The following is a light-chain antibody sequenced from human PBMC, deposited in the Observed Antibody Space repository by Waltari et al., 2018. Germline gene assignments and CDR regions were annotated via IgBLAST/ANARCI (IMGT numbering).Light chain of an antibody. V-gene: IGKV1-5*03. Sequence: DIQMTQSPSTLSASVGDRVTIICRASQSISSWLAWYQQKPGKAPKLLIYKASSLQSGVPSRFSGSGSGTEFTLTISGLQPDDFATYYCQQYNSYSPWTFGQGTKVEIK. CDR3: QQYNSYSPWT. CDR2: KAS. CDR1: QSISSW. J-gene: IGKJ1*01.